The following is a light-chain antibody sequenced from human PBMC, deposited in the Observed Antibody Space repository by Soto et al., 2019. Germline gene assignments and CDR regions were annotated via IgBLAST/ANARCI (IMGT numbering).Light chain of an antibody. CDR3: QQCVTSPWT. CDR1: QSVRSSY. CDR2: GAS. J-gene: IGKJ1*01. Sequence: EVVLTQSPGTLSLSPGERVTLSCRASQSVRSSYLAWYQQKPGQAPRLLISGASSRATGIPDRFSGSGSGTDFTLTISRLEPEDSAVYYCQQCVTSPWTFGQGTKVEIK. V-gene: IGKV3-20*01.